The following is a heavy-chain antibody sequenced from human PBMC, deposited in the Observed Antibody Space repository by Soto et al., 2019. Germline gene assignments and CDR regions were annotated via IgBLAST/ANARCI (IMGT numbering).Heavy chain of an antibody. D-gene: IGHD1-7*01. V-gene: IGHV3-74*01. Sequence: TGGSLRLSCAASGFTFTHYRIHWVRQAPGKGLVWVSRVNSDGSSTNYADAVKGRFTISRDNSKNMAYRQMNNLTVEDTGVYYCAKAVDWNYVYDFWGQGTLVTVSS. CDR1: GFTFTHYR. CDR3: AKAVDWNYVYDF. CDR2: VNSDGSST. J-gene: IGHJ4*02.